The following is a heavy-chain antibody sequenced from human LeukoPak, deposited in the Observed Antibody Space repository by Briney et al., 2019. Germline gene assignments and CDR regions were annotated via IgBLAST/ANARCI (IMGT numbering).Heavy chain of an antibody. V-gene: IGHV3-11*01. CDR3: ARRGVQLQRISWFDP. Sequence: GGSLRLSSAASGFTFSDYYMSWIRQAPGKGLEWVSYISNSGNTIYYADSVKGRFTIFRDNAKNSLYLQMNSLRAEDTAVYYCARRGVQLQRISWFDPWGQGTLVTVSS. CDR1: GFTFSDYY. D-gene: IGHD1-1*01. CDR2: ISNSGNTI. J-gene: IGHJ5*02.